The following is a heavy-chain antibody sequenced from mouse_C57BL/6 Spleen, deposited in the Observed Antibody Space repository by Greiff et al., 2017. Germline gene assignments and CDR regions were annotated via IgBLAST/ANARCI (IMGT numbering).Heavy chain of an antibody. D-gene: IGHD2-12*01. CDR1: GYTFTSYW. CDR3: LNYNYDWYCDV. V-gene: IGHV1-72*01. J-gene: IGHJ1*03. Sequence: QVQLQQPGAELVKPGASVKLSCKASGYTFTSYWMHWVKQRPGRGLEWIGRIDPNSGGTKYNEKFKSKATLTVAQPSRTAYMQLSSLTSEYSAVYFCLNYNYDWYCDVWGTGTTVTVSS. CDR2: IDPNSGGT.